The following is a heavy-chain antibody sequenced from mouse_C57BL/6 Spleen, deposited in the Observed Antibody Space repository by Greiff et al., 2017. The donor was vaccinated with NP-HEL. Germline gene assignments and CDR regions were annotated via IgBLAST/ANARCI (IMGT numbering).Heavy chain of an antibody. J-gene: IGHJ4*01. CDR2: IRPGGSYT. CDR1: GFTFSSYA. D-gene: IGHD3-1*01. Sequence: EVKLVESGAGLVKPGASLKLSCAASGFTFSSYAMPWVQQTPGQGLEWVGTIRPGGSYTYYTDNVKGRSTMSGDKANNTLYLQLSHLTSEDSAVDYCARSLGREDDMDYWGQGTSVTVSS. V-gene: IGHV5-4*03. CDR3: ARSLGREDDMDY.